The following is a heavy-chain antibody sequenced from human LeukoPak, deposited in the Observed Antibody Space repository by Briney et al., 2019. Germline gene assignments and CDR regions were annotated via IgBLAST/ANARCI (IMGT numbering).Heavy chain of an antibody. CDR1: GFTFSSYW. CDR2: IKQDGSEK. Sequence: WGSLRLSCAASGFTFSSYWMSWVRQAPGKGLEWVANIKQDGSEKYYVDSVKGRFTISRDNAKNSLYLQMNSLRAEDAAVYYCARDSFLESPSYWGQGTLVTVSS. J-gene: IGHJ4*02. D-gene: IGHD3-3*01. CDR3: ARDSFLESPSY. V-gene: IGHV3-7*01.